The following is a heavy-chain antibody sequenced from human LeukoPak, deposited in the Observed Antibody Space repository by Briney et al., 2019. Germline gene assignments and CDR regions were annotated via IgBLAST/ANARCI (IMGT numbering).Heavy chain of an antibody. CDR1: GFTFASYA. CDR3: AKDGAVATGHFDY. V-gene: IGHV3-30*02. D-gene: IGHD6-13*01. CDR2: LAYDGTNK. J-gene: IGHJ4*02. Sequence: GGSLRLSCAAYGFTFASYAMHWVRQPRGKGLGWVTLLAYDGTNKQYADAVKGRFTISRDNFKNTLYLQMNSLRAEDTAKYYCAKDGAVATGHFDYWGQGTLVTVSS.